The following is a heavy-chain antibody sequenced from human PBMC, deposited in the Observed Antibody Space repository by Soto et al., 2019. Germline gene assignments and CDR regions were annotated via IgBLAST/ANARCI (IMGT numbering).Heavy chain of an antibody. CDR2: INAGNGNT. CDR1: GYTFTSYA. CDR3: AGSGSDWGIDY. V-gene: IGHV1-3*05. J-gene: IGHJ4*02. Sequence: QVQLVQSGAEEKKPGASVKVSCKASGYTFTSYAMHWVRQAPGQRLEWMGWINAGNGNTKYSQKFQGRVTITRDTAASTAYMELSSVRSEDTAVYYCAGSGSDWGIDYWGQGSLVTVSS. D-gene: IGHD1-26*01.